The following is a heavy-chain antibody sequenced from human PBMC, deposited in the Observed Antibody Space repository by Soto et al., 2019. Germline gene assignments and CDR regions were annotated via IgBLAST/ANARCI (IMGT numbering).Heavy chain of an antibody. J-gene: IGHJ4*02. CDR3: ARRWGDYFDY. CDR2: IYYSGST. Sequence: SQTLRLPWSVFCGSISNHDCRLILQPPGKGLEWIGYIYYSGSTNYNPSLKSRVTISVDTSKNQFSLKLSLKLSSVTAADTAVYYCARRWGDYFDYWGQGTLVTVSS. D-gene: IGHD3-16*01. V-gene: IGHV4-59*08. CDR1: CGSISNHD.